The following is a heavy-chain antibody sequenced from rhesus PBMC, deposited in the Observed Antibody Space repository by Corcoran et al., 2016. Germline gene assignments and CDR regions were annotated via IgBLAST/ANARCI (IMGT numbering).Heavy chain of an antibody. Sequence: QVQLQESGPGVVKPSETLSLTCAVPGGAISDSYRWSWIRPPPGKGREWIGYSDGSRTITNYNPSLTSRVTISKDTSKNQFSLKLSSVTAADTAVYYCARGIGYYWGQGVLVTVSS. J-gene: IGHJ4*01. CDR2: SDGSRTIT. CDR3: ARGIGYY. CDR1: GGAISDSYR. D-gene: IGHD2-15*01. V-gene: IGHV4S10*01.